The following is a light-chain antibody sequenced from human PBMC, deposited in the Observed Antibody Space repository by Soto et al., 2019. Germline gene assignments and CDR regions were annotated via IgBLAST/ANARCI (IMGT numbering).Light chain of an antibody. Sequence: DIVLTQSPVTLSLSPGERATLSCRASQSVSYYLAWYQQKPGQAPRLLIYDASSRATGVPDRFSGSGSGTDFTLTISRLEPEDFAVYYCQQYGSSPWTFGQGTKVDI. V-gene: IGKV3-20*01. J-gene: IGKJ1*01. CDR3: QQYGSSPWT. CDR2: DAS. CDR1: QSVSYY.